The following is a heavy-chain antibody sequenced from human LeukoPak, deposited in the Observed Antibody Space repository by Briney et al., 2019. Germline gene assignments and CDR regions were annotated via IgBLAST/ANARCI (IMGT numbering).Heavy chain of an antibody. J-gene: IGHJ1*01. V-gene: IGHV3-21*01. CDR1: GFTFSSYS. CDR2: ISSSSSYI. CDR3: AGGPEPSRYFQH. Sequence: PGGSLRLSCAASGFTFSSYSMHWVRQAPGKGPEWVSSISSSSSYIYYADSVKGRFTISRDNAKNSLHLQKNSMSAEDTAVYYCAGGPEPSRYFQHWGRGTLVTVSS. D-gene: IGHD1-14*01.